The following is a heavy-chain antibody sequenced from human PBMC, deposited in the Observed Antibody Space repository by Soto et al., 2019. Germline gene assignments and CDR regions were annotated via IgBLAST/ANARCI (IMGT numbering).Heavy chain of an antibody. CDR3: ARAIPWRYYYYYGMDV. D-gene: IGHD2-2*02. V-gene: IGHV4-34*01. CDR2: INHSGST. J-gene: IGHJ6*02. CDR1: GGSFSGYY. Sequence: SETLSLTCAVYGGSFSGYYWSWIRQPPGKGLEWIGEINHSGSTNYNPSLKSRVTISVDTSKNQFSLKLSSVTAADTAVYYCARAIPWRYYYYYGMDVWGQGTTVTVSS.